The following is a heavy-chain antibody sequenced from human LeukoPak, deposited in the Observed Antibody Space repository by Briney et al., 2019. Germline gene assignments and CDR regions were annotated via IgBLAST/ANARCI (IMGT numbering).Heavy chain of an antibody. CDR1: GYTFTSYY. CDR3: ARDGTGRGGSDNPSGFDP. D-gene: IGHD1-14*01. CDR2: INPSGGST. J-gene: IGHJ5*02. V-gene: IGHV1-46*01. Sequence: GSSVKVSCKASGYTFTSYYMHWVRQAPGQGLEWMGIINPSGGSTSYAQKFQGRVTMTRDTSTSTVYMELSSLRSEDTAVYYCARDGTGRGGSDNPSGFDPWGQGTLVTVSS.